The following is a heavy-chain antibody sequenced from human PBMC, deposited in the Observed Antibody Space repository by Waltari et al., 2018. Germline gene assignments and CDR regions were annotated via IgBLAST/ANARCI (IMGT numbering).Heavy chain of an antibody. CDR3: ARPNSSTLGGGFDY. D-gene: IGHD3-16*01. CDR2: IYYSGST. V-gene: IGHV4-39*02. CDR1: GSPTDRSGYY. J-gene: IGHJ4*02. Sequence: QLQLQESGPGLVKPSETLSLTCIVSGSPTDRSGYYWGWLRQPPGKGLEWIGSIYYSGSTFYDPSLKSRVTISVDTSKNHFSLKLSSVTAADTAVYYCARPNSSTLGGGFDYWGQGTLVTVSS.